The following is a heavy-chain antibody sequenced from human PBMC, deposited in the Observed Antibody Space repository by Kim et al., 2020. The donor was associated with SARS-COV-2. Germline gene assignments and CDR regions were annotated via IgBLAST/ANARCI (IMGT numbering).Heavy chain of an antibody. J-gene: IGHJ5*02. CDR2: ISYDGSNK. CDR3: ARDKVVVVAAKDWFDP. CDR1: GFTFSSYA. Sequence: GGSLRLSCAASGFTFSSYAMHWVRQAPGKGLEWVAVISYDGSNKYYADSVKGRFTISRDNSKNTLYLQMNSLRAEDTAVYYCARDKVVVVAAKDWFDPWG. D-gene: IGHD2-15*01. V-gene: IGHV3-30*04.